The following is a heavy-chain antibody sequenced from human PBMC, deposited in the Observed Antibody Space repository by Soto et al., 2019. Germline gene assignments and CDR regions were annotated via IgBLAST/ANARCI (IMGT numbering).Heavy chain of an antibody. J-gene: IGHJ6*03. CDR2: INHSGST. D-gene: IGHD3-10*01. V-gene: IGHV4-34*01. CDR3: ARVRAPMVRGVIIFYYYYYMDV. Sequence: QVQLQQWGAGLLKPSETLSLTCAVYGGSFSGYYWSWIRQPPGKGLEWIGEINHSGSTNYNPSLKGRVTISVDTSKNQFSLKLSSVTAADTAVYYCARVRAPMVRGVIIFYYYYYMDVWGKGTTVTVSS. CDR1: GGSFSGYY.